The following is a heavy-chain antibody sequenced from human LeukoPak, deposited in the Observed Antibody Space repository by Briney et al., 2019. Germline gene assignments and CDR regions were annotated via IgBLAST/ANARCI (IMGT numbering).Heavy chain of an antibody. CDR3: ARDLGYYYDSRYFDL. J-gene: IGHJ2*01. CDR1: GGSISSSNW. D-gene: IGHD3-22*01. Sequence: SETLSLTCAVSGGSISSSNWWSWVRQPPGKGLEWIGEIYHSGSTNYNPSLKSRVTISVDKSKNQFSLKLSSVTAADTAVYYCARDLGYYYDSRYFDLWGRGTLVTVSS. V-gene: IGHV4-4*02. CDR2: IYHSGST.